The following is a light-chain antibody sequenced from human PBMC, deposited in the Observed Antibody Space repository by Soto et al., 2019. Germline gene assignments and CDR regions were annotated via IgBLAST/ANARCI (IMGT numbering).Light chain of an antibody. CDR1: QSVNSN. J-gene: IGKJ5*01. CDR2: DAS. CDR3: QQRSNWPPLT. Sequence: EIVMTQSPATLSVSPGERASLSCRVSQSVNSNLAWYQQKPGQAPRLLIYDASNRATGIPARFSGSGSGTDFTLTISSLEPEDFAVYYCQQRSNWPPLTFGQGTRLEI. V-gene: IGKV3-11*01.